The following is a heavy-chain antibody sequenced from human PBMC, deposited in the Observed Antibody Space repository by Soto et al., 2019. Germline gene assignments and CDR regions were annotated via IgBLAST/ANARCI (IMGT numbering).Heavy chain of an antibody. V-gene: IGHV3-66*01. CDR2: IYSGGST. J-gene: IGHJ6*02. CDR3: ANGGYYYYGKDV. D-gene: IGHD2-15*01. Sequence: GGSLRLSCAASGFSVSSNYMSWVRQAPGKGLEWVSVIYSGGSTYYADSVKGRFTISRDNSKNTLYLQMNSLRAEDTAVYYCANGGYYYYGKDVWGQGTTVTVSS. CDR1: GFSVSSNY.